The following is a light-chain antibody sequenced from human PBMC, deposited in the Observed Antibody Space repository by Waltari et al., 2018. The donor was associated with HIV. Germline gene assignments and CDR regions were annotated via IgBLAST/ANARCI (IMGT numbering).Light chain of an antibody. J-gene: IGLJ3*02. CDR2: QDN. CDR1: VLDDAS. V-gene: IGLV3-1*01. CDR3: QAWGSTTSGV. Sequence: SSEVTQPPSVAAPPRQPATITSSGSVLDDASTSWYQQQPGQSPLLVIYQDNKRPSGIPERSSGTSSGHTATLTISGTLPMDEADYYCQAWGSTTSGVFGRGTRLTVL.